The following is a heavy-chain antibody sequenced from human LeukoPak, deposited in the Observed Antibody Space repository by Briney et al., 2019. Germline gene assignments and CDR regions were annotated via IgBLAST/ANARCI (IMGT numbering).Heavy chain of an antibody. CDR2: IWYDGSNK. V-gene: IGHV3-33*06. Sequence: GGSLRLSCAASGFTFSSYGRHWVRQAPGKGLEWVAVIWYDGSNKYYADSVKGRFTISRDNSKNTLYLQMNSLRAEDTAVYYCAKLIAGYDFWSGHHGDYWGQGTLVTVSS. J-gene: IGHJ4*02. CDR3: AKLIAGYDFWSGHHGDY. D-gene: IGHD3-3*01. CDR1: GFTFSSYG.